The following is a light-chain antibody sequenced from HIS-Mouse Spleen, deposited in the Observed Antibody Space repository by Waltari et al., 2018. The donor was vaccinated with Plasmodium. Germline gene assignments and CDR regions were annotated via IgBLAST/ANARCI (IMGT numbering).Light chain of an antibody. V-gene: IGKV1-6*02. CDR2: AAS. CDR1: QGIRND. Sequence: AIQMTQSPSSLSASVGDRVPITCRASQGIRNDLGWYHQKPGKAPNLLIYAASSLQSGVPSRFSGSGSGTDFTLTISSLQPEDFATYYCLQDYNYPYTFGQGTKLEIK. CDR3: LQDYNYPYT. J-gene: IGKJ2*01.